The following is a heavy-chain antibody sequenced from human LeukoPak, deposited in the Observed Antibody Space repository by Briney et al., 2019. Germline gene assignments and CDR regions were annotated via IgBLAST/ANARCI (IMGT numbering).Heavy chain of an antibody. D-gene: IGHD6-19*01. Sequence: GGFLRLSCAASGFTVSSNYMSWVRQAPGKGLEWVSVIYSGGSTYYADSVKGRFTISRDNSKNTLYLQMNSLRAEDTAVYYCARVPRSSGWTYFDCWGQGTLVTVSS. CDR2: IYSGGST. V-gene: IGHV3-66*01. CDR3: ARVPRSSGWTYFDC. CDR1: GFTVSSNY. J-gene: IGHJ4*02.